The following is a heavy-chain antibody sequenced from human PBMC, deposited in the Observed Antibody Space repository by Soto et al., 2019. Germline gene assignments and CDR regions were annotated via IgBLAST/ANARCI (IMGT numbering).Heavy chain of an antibody. CDR3: ARVGYGDYRYFDY. J-gene: IGHJ4*02. CDR1: GFTFSSYW. D-gene: IGHD4-17*01. Sequence: GGSLRLSCAASGFTFSSYWMSWVRQAPGKGLEWVANIKQDGSEKYYVDSVKGRFTISRDNAKNSLYLQMNSLRAEDTAVYYCARVGYGDYRYFDYWGQGTLVTVSS. V-gene: IGHV3-7*04. CDR2: IKQDGSEK.